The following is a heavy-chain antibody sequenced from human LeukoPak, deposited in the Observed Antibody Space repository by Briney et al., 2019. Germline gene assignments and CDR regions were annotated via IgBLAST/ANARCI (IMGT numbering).Heavy chain of an antibody. CDR1: GGSITTSSYH. CDR3: ARSMGAAGPTHNWFDP. V-gene: IGHV4-39*01. CDR2: IYYSGST. J-gene: IGHJ5*02. D-gene: IGHD6-13*01. Sequence: SETLSLTCTVSGGSITTSSYHWGWIPQPPGKGLEWLGIIYYSGSTYYNPSLKYRVTISVDTSKNQFSLKLSSVTAADTTVYYCARSMGAAGPTHNWFDPWGHGTLVTVSS.